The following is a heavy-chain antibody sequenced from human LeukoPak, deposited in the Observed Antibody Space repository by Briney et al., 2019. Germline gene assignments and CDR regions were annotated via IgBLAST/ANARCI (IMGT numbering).Heavy chain of an antibody. CDR1: GFTFSSYG. J-gene: IGHJ4*02. CDR3: AKGDYYDSSGYYYDY. V-gene: IGHV3-30*18. D-gene: IGHD3-22*01. CDR2: ISYDGSNK. Sequence: GGSLRLSCAASGFTFSSYGMHWVRQAPSKGLEWVAVISYDGSNKYYADSVKGRFTISRDNSKNTLYLQMNSLRAEDTAVYYCAKGDYYDSSGYYYDYWGQGTLVTVSS.